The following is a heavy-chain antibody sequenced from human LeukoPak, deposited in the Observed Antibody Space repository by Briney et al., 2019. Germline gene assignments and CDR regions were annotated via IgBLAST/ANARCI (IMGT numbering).Heavy chain of an antibody. J-gene: IGHJ4*02. Sequence: SETLSLTCTVSGYSISSGYYWGWIRQPPGKGLEWIGSTYHSGSTYYNPSLKSRVTISVDTSKNQFSLKLSSVTAADTAVYYCARDGVRDFWSGYFGAYWGQGTLVTVSS. CDR3: ARDGVRDFWSGYFGAY. D-gene: IGHD3-3*01. CDR1: GYSISSGYY. V-gene: IGHV4-38-2*02. CDR2: TYHSGST.